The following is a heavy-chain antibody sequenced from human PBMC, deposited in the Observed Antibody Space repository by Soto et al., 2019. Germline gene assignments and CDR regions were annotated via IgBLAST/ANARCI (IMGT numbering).Heavy chain of an antibody. V-gene: IGHV1-69*01. CDR3: ARRGYCSSTSCYMIWFDP. D-gene: IGHD2-2*01. J-gene: IGHJ5*02. CDR1: GGTFSSYA. Sequence: QVQLVQSGAEVKKPGSSVKVSCKASGGTFSSYAISWVRQAPGQGLEWMGGIIPIFGTANYAQKFQGRVTITADESTSTAYMELSSLRSEDTAVYYCARRGYCSSTSCYMIWFDPWGQGTLVTVSS. CDR2: IIPIFGTA.